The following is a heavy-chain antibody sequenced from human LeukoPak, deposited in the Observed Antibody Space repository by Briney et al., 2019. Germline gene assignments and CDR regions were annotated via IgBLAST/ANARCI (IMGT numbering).Heavy chain of an antibody. CDR3: ARLGYCSSTSCYLGD. Sequence: SETLSLTCSVSGGSISADPHYWGWIRQAPGKGLELIGSFYYTGGTYYSPSLESRVTMSVDTSKSQFSLRLRSVTAADSAVYYCARLGYCSSTSCYLGDWGQGILVTVSS. D-gene: IGHD2-2*01. V-gene: IGHV4-39*07. CDR2: FYYTGGT. J-gene: IGHJ4*02. CDR1: GGSISADPHY.